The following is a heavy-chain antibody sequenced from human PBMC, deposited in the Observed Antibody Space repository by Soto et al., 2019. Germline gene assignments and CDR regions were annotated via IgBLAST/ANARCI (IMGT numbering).Heavy chain of an antibody. CDR2: TYYRSKWYS. CDR1: GDSVSSNSAA. V-gene: IGHV6-1*01. D-gene: IGHD2-21*02. Sequence: PSQTLSLTCDISGDSVSSNSAAWNWIRQTPSRGLEWLGRTYYRSKWYSNYAISVKSRVTVNPDTFKNQFSLQLNSVTPEDTAVYYCARHVNSLVVVTAIYWFDPWGQGTLVTVSS. CDR3: ARHVNSLVVVTAIYWFDP. J-gene: IGHJ5*02.